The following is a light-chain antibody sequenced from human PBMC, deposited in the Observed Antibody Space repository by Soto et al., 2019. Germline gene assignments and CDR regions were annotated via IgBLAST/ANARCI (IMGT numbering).Light chain of an antibody. Sequence: QSVLTQPPSASGTPGQRVTISCSGSSSNIGSNTINWYQHLPGTAPKLLINSNNQRPSGVPDRFSGSKSGTSASLAISGLQSEDEADYYCAAWGDSLNGPVFGGGTKLTVL. V-gene: IGLV1-44*01. CDR2: SNN. J-gene: IGLJ3*02. CDR3: AAWGDSLNGPV. CDR1: SSNIGSNT.